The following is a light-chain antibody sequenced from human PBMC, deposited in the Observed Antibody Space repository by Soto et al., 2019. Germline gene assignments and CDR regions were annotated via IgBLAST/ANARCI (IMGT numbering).Light chain of an antibody. J-gene: IGKJ1*01. Sequence: EIVLTQSPATLSLSPGERATLSCRASQSVSSYLAWYQQKPGQAPRLLIYDASNVPTRIPARFSGSGFGTDYTLTISRQDPEDFAVYYCQQRNKWRTFGQGTKVDIK. CDR2: DAS. V-gene: IGKV3-11*01. CDR3: QQRNKWRT. CDR1: QSVSSY.